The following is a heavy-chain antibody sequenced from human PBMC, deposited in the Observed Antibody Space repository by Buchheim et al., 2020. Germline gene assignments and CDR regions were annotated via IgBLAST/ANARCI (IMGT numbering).Heavy chain of an antibody. D-gene: IGHD2-8*01. V-gene: IGHV1-69*06. Sequence: QVQLVQSGAEVKKPGSSVTVSCKASGGIFSSSAISWVRQAPGQGLEWVGGIIPMFGTANYAQKFQGRVTITADTSTTTAYMELSSLRSEDTAVYFCASPGSNGLPLYYYAMDVWGQGTT. CDR2: IIPMFGTA. CDR3: ASPGSNGLPLYYYAMDV. J-gene: IGHJ6*02. CDR1: GGIFSSSA.